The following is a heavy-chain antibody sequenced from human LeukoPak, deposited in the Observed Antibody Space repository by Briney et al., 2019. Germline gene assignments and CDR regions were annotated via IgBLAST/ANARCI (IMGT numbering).Heavy chain of an antibody. CDR3: ARLAPSNYHGGSGYLDY. CDR2: IYYSGST. CDR1: GGSISGSSYY. V-gene: IGHV4-39*01. D-gene: IGHD3-22*01. J-gene: IGHJ4*02. Sequence: SETLSLTCTVSGGSISGSSYYWGWIRQPPGKGLEWIENIYYSGSTNLNSSLKSRVTISVDTSKNQFSLKLSSVTAADTAVYYCARLAPSNYHGGSGYLDYWGQGTLVTVSS.